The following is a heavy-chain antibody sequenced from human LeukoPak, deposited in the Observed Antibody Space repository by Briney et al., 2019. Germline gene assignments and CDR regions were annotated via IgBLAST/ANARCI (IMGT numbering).Heavy chain of an antibody. V-gene: IGHV4-39*01. CDR3: ARLLKLLGIYSGYGPSDN. CDR1: GGSISSSSYY. Sequence: PSETLSLTCTVSGGSISSSSYYWGWIRQPPGKGLEWIGSIYYIGSTYYNPSLKSRVTISLDTSKNQFSLKLSSVTAADTAVYYCARLLKLLGIYSGYGPSDNWGQGTLVTVSS. D-gene: IGHD5-12*01. CDR2: IYYIGST. J-gene: IGHJ4*02.